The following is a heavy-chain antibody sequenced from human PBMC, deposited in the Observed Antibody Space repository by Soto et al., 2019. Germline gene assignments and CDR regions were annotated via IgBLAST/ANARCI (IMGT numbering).Heavy chain of an antibody. CDR2: IYYSGST. V-gene: IGHV4-39*01. J-gene: IGHJ6*02. CDR3: AKNHYYGSGSYYFSSLDYYYYGMDV. D-gene: IGHD3-10*01. CDR1: GGSISSSSYY. Sequence: SETLSLTCTVSGGSISSSSYYWGWIRQPPGKGLEWIGSIYYSGSTYYNPSLKSRVTISVDTSKNQFSLKLSSVTAADTAVYYCAKNHYYGSGSYYFSSLDYYYYGMDVWGQGTTVT.